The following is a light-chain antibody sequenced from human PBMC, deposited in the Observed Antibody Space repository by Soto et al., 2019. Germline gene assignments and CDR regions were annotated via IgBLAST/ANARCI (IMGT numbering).Light chain of an antibody. Sequence: DIPMTQSPSSLSASVGDRVTITCRASQSISNYLNWYQQKPGKAPKLLIYAASSLQGGVPPRFSGSGSGTDFTLTISSPQPEDFATYYCQQSYSSPETFGQGTKVEV. CDR2: AAS. CDR3: QQSYSSPET. CDR1: QSISNY. J-gene: IGKJ1*01. V-gene: IGKV1-39*01.